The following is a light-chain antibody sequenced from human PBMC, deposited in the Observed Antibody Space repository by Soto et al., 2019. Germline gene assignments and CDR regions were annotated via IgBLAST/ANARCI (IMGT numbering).Light chain of an antibody. CDR3: QQYGSSPLT. CDR2: GAS. CDR1: QSVSSSY. J-gene: IGKJ4*01. Sequence: EIVLTQSPGTLSLSPGERATLSCRASQSVSSSYLAWYQRKPGQDPRLLIYGASSRATGIPDRFSGSGSGTDFTFTISRLEPKDFAVYYCQQYGSSPLTFGGGTKVDIK. V-gene: IGKV3-20*01.